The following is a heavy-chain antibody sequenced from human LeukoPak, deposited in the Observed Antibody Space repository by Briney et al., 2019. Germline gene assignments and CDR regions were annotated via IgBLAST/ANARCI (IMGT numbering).Heavy chain of an antibody. J-gene: IGHJ4*02. Sequence: GGSLRLSCAASGFTFSSYEMDWVRQAPGKGLEWVSYISSSGSTVYYADSVKGRFTISRDNAKNSLYLQMNSLRVEDTAVYYCARGGIVAYPRPSDYWGQGTLVTVSS. D-gene: IGHD5-12*01. CDR3: ARGGIVAYPRPSDY. CDR1: GFTFSSYE. CDR2: ISSSGSTV. V-gene: IGHV3-48*03.